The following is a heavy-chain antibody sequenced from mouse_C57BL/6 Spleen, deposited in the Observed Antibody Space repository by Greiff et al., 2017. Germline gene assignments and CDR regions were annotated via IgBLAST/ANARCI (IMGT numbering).Heavy chain of an antibody. CDR3: ARMGDYGSSYVGYFDY. CDR2: IHPNSGST. V-gene: IGHV1-64*01. CDR1: GYTFTSYW. J-gene: IGHJ2*01. Sequence: VQLQQPGAELVKPGASVKLSCKASGYTFTSYWMHWVKQRPGQGLEWIGMIHPNSGSTNYNEKFKSKATLTVDKSSSTAYMQLSSLTSEDSAVYYCARMGDYGSSYVGYFDYWGQGTTLTVSS. D-gene: IGHD1-1*01.